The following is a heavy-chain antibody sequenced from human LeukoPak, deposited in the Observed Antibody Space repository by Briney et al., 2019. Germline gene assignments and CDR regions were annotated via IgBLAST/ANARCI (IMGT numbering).Heavy chain of an antibody. CDR2: IIPIFGTA. Sequence: EASVKVSCKASGYTFTSYGISWVRQAPGQGLEWMGGIIPIFGTANYAQKFQGRVTITADESTSTAYMELSSLRSEDTAVYYCARLVVRGVKGLMYNWFDPWGQGTLVTVSS. V-gene: IGHV1-69*13. CDR1: GYTFTSYG. D-gene: IGHD3-10*01. J-gene: IGHJ5*02. CDR3: ARLVVRGVKGLMYNWFDP.